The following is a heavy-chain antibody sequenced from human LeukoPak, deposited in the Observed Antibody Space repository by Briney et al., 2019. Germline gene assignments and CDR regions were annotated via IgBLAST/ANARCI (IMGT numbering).Heavy chain of an antibody. J-gene: IGHJ4*02. Sequence: GGSLRLSCAVSGFTFSSYGMSWVRQAPGKGLEWVSGVSGSGGTTYYADSVKGRFTISRDNSKNTLYLQMNSLRAEDTAVYYCAKTGDGYLDWGQGTLVTVSS. CDR1: GFTFSSYG. D-gene: IGHD5-24*01. CDR2: VSGSGGTT. V-gene: IGHV3-23*01. CDR3: AKTGDGYLD.